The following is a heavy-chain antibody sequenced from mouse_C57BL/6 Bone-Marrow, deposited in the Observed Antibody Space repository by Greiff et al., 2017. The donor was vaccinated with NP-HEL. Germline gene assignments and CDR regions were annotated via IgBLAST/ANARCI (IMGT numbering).Heavy chain of an antibody. J-gene: IGHJ2*01. CDR2: IDPSDSYT. Sequence: QVQLQQSGAELVKPGASVKLSCKASGYTFTSYWMQWVKQRPGQGLEWIGEIDPSDSYTNYNQKFKGKATFTVATSSSTAYMQLSSLTSEDSAVYYCASPLGYWGQGTTLTVSS. CDR3: ASPLGY. V-gene: IGHV1-50*01. CDR1: GYTFTSYW.